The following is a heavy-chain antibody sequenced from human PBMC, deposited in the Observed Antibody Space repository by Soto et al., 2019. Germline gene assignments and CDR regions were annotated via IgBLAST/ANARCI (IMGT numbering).Heavy chain of an antibody. D-gene: IGHD3-10*01. CDR3: AKVHGSGTYYNFPDY. V-gene: IGHV3-23*01. Sequence: PGGSLRLSCAASGLTFRAYAMSWVREAPGKGLEWVSTITDSGGSTYYAASVKGRFTISRDNSENTLYLLMNSLSAEDTALYYCAKVHGSGTYYNFPDYWGQGTLVTVSS. CDR2: ITDSGGST. CDR1: GLTFRAYA. J-gene: IGHJ4*02.